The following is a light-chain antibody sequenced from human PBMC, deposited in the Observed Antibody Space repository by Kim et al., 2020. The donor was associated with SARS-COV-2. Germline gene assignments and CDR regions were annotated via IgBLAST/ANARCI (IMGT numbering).Light chain of an antibody. CDR1: QSVSIY. Sequence: LSPGDRATLACRASQSVSIYLAWYKQKPGQAPSLFIYDASNRATGIPARFSGSGSGTDFTLSISSLEPEDFEVYYCQQSNIWPITFGQGTRLEIK. V-gene: IGKV3-11*01. J-gene: IGKJ5*01. CDR2: DAS. CDR3: QQSNIWPIT.